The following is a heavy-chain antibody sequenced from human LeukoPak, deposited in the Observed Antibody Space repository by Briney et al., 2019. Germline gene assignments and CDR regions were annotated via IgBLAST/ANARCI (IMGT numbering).Heavy chain of an antibody. V-gene: IGHV3-53*01. D-gene: IGHD6-13*01. CDR1: GLIVSSNY. CDR2: LYSGGSI. J-gene: IGHJ6*02. Sequence: LTGGSLRLSCAASGLIVSSNYMSWVRQAPGKGLEWVSALYSGGSIYYADSVKGRFTISRDNSKNTLYLQTNSLRAEDTAVYYCARDLVAAAGRGYYYGMDVWGQGTTVTVSS. CDR3: ARDLVAAAGRGYYYGMDV.